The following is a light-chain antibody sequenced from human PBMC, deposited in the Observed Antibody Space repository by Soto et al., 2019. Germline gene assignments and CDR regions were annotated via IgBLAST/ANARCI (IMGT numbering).Light chain of an antibody. CDR1: QSVSSSY. Sequence: EIVLTQSPGTLSLSPGERATLSCRASQSVSSSYLAWYQQKPGQAPRLLIYGASSRATGIPDRFSGSGSGTYFTLTIIRLEPEDFAVYYCQHYGSSWTVGQGTKLEIK. CDR3: QHYGSSWT. CDR2: GAS. V-gene: IGKV3-20*01. J-gene: IGKJ1*01.